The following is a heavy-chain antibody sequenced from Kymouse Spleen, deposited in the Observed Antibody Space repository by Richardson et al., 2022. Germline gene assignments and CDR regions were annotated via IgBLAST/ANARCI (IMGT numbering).Heavy chain of an antibody. V-gene: IGHV3-9*01. CDR2: ISWNSGSI. D-gene: IGHD1-7*01. J-gene: IGHJ4*02. CDR3: AKDMSLELRGDYFDY. Sequence: EVQLVESGGGLVQPGRSLRLSCAASGFTFDDYAMHWVRQAPGKGLEWVSGISWNSGSIGYADSVKGRFTISRDNAKNSLYLQMNSLRAEDTALYYCAKDMSLELRGDYFDYWGQGTLVTVSS. CDR1: GFTFDDYA.